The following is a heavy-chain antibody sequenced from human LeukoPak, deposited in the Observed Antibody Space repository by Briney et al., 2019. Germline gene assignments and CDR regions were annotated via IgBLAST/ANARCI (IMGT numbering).Heavy chain of an antibody. CDR3: AREGYYDILTGPDY. Sequence: PGGSLRLSCAASGFTFSSYSTNWVRQAPGKGLEWVSSISSSSSYMYYADSVKGRFTISRDNAKNSLYLQMNSLRAEDTAVYYCAREGYYDILTGPDYWGQGTLVTVSS. CDR1: GFTFSSYS. D-gene: IGHD3-9*01. V-gene: IGHV3-21*01. CDR2: ISSSSSYM. J-gene: IGHJ4*02.